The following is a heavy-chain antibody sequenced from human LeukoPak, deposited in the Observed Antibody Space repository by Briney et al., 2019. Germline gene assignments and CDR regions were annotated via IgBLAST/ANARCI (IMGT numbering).Heavy chain of an antibody. V-gene: IGHV3-23*01. CDR2: ISTTGGNT. Sequence: GGSLRLSCAASGFTFSTYAMSWVRQAPGKGLEWVSAISTTGGNTYYADSVKGRFTISRDNSKNTQFLQMNSLRGGDTAVYYRLGYCSGGSCYSGAHWGQGTLVTVSS. CDR1: GFTFSTYA. D-gene: IGHD2-15*01. CDR3: LGYCSGGSCYSGAH. J-gene: IGHJ4*02.